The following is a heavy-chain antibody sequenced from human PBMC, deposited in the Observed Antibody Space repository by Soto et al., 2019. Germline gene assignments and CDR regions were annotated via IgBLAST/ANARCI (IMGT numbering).Heavy chain of an antibody. V-gene: IGHV3-21*01. CDR1: GFSFSSYN. D-gene: IGHD1-1*01. CDR3: ARTRRDIYNTHYYNYGMDV. CDR2: ISSSSSYI. J-gene: IGHJ6*02. Sequence: EVQLVESGGGLVKPGGSLRLSCAASGFSFSSYNMNWVRQAPGKGLEWVSSISSSSSYIYYADSVKGRFTISRDNTKNSLYLQMNSLRAEDTAVYYSARTRRDIYNTHYYNYGMDVWRQGTTVTLSS.